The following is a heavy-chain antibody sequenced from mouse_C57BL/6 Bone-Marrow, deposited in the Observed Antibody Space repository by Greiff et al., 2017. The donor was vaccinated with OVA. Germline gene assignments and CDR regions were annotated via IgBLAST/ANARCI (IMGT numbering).Heavy chain of an antibody. CDR3: ARERNDYDYFDY. Sequence: EVQLQESGGGLVKPGGSLKLSCAASGFTFSSYAMSWVRQTPEKRLEWVATISDGGSYTYYPDNVKGRFTISRDNAKNNLYLQMSHLKSEDTAMYYCARERNDYDYFDYWGQGTTLTVSS. D-gene: IGHD2-4*01. J-gene: IGHJ2*01. CDR2: ISDGGSYT. CDR1: GFTFSSYA. V-gene: IGHV5-4*01.